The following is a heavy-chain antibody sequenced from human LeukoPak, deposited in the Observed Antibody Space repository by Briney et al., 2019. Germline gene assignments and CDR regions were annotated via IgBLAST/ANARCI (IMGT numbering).Heavy chain of an antibody. Sequence: ASVKVSCKASGYTFTSYGISWVRQAPGQGLEWMGWISAYNGNTNYAQKLQGRVTMTTDTSTSTAYMELRSLRSDDTAVYYCARDRVYCSGGSCYLDYWGQGTLVTVSS. CDR3: ARDRVYCSGGSCYLDY. D-gene: IGHD2-15*01. J-gene: IGHJ4*02. CDR2: ISAYNGNT. CDR1: GYTFTSYG. V-gene: IGHV1-18*01.